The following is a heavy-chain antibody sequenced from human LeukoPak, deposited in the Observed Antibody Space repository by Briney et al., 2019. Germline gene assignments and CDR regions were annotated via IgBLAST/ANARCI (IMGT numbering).Heavy chain of an antibody. CDR2: ISGSGGST. J-gene: IGHJ4*02. Sequence: PGGSLRLSCAASGLTFSSYAMSWVRQAPGKGLEWVSAISGSGGSTYYADSVKGRFTISRDNSKNTLYLQMNSLRAEDTAVYYCAKRYCSSTSCYNYYFDYWGQGTLVTVSS. V-gene: IGHV3-23*01. D-gene: IGHD2-2*01. CDR1: GLTFSSYA. CDR3: AKRYCSSTSCYNYYFDY.